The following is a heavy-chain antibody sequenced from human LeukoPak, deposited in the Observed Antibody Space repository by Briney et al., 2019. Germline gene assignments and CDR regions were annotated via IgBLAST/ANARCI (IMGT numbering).Heavy chain of an antibody. V-gene: IGHV3-48*01. D-gene: IGHD3-10*01. CDR3: ARDGGYYYGSGSSYYYYMDV. CDR1: GFTSSSYS. Sequence: GGSLRLSCAASGFTSSSYSMNWVRQAPGKGLEWVSYISSSSSTIYYADSVKGRFTISRDNAKNSLYLQMNSLRAEDTAVYYCARDGGYYYGSGSSYYYYMDVWGKGTTVTVSS. J-gene: IGHJ6*03. CDR2: ISSSSSTI.